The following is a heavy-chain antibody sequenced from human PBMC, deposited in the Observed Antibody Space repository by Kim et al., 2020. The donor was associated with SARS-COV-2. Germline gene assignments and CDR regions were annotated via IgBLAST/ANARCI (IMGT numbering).Heavy chain of an antibody. Sequence: STNYTPSLKSRVTISVDTSKNQFSLKLSSVTAADTAVYYCARVRYFAFDIWGQGTMVTVSS. CDR2: ST. V-gene: IGHV4-34*01. J-gene: IGHJ3*02. CDR3: ARVRYFAFDI. D-gene: IGHD3-9*01.